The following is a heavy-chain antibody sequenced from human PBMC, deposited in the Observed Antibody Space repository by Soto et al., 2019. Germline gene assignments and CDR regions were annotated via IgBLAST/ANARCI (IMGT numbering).Heavy chain of an antibody. CDR3: ARDRITMVRGVIIKWFDP. D-gene: IGHD3-10*01. CDR2: INPSGGST. Sequence: ASVKSSCKASGYTFTSYYMHWVRQAPGQGLEWMGIINPSGGSTSYAQKFQGRVTMARDTSTSTVYMELSSLRSEDTAVYYCARDRITMVRGVIIKWFDPWGQGTLVTVSS. J-gene: IGHJ5*02. CDR1: GYTFTSYY. V-gene: IGHV1-46*01.